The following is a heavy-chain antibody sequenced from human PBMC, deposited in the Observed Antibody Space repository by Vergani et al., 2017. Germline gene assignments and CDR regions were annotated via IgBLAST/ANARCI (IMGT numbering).Heavy chain of an antibody. Sequence: EVQLLESGGGLVQPGGSLRLSCAASGFTFSSYAMSWVRQAPGKGLEWVSAISGSGGSTYYADSVKGRFTISRDDSKNTLYLQMNSLKTEDTAVYYCTTDPGTLRWPNWGQGTLVTVSS. V-gene: IGHV3-23*01. D-gene: IGHD4-23*01. CDR3: TTDPGTLRWPN. J-gene: IGHJ4*02. CDR1: GFTFSSYA. CDR2: ISGSGGST.